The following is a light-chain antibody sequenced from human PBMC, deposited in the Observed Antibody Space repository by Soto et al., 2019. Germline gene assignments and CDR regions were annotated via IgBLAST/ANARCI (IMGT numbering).Light chain of an antibody. CDR1: RSISSSY. CDR3: LQYGSSPPL. CDR2: GAS. Sequence: EIVLTQSPGTLSLSPGERATLSCRDSRSISSSYLAWYQQKPGQAPRLLIYGASSRATGIPDRFSGSGSGTDFTLTISRLEPEDFAVYYCLQYGSSPPLFGGGTKVEIK. V-gene: IGKV3-20*01. J-gene: IGKJ4*01.